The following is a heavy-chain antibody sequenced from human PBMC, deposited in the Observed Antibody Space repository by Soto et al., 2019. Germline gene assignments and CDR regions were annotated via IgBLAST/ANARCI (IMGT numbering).Heavy chain of an antibody. V-gene: IGHV1-2*04. D-gene: IGHD5-12*01. Sequence: VQLVQSGAEVRKPGASVTVSCRSSGDSFNDYYIHWVRQAPGPGFEWMGWINPNGGVTKYAQKFQGWVSMTRDTSIRTVYMQLSRLRSDDTAVYYCARESGGATATLDYYYCYMDVWGTGTTVNVSS. CDR2: INPNGGVT. CDR1: GDSFNDYY. J-gene: IGHJ6*03. CDR3: ARESGGATATLDYYYCYMDV.